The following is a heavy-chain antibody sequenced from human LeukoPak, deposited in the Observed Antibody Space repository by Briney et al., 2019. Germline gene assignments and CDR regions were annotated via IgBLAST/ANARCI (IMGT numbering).Heavy chain of an antibody. CDR2: INPPGSEV. CDR1: GFSFSDYW. V-gene: IGHV3-7*03. J-gene: IGHJ4*02. D-gene: IGHD3-16*01. Sequence: GGSLRLSCAASGFSFSDYWMTWVRQAPGKGLEWVAIINPPGSEVWYVDSVKGRFTISRDNAKNSQYLQMNSPKTEDTAVYYCTRDPTDDDYVWGRGERLAFDYWGQGTLVTVSS. CDR3: TRDPTDDDYVWGRGERLAFDY.